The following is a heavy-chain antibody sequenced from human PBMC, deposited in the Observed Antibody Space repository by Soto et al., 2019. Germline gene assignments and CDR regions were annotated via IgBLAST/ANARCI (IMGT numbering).Heavy chain of an antibody. CDR1: GGTFSSYA. D-gene: IGHD2-21*02. J-gene: IGHJ2*01. CDR3: ARDNGGNSGWYFDL. Sequence: SVKVSCKASGGTFSSYAISWVRQAPGQGLEWMGGIIPIFGTANYAQKFQGRVTITADESTSTAYMELSSLRSEDTAVYYCARDNGGNSGWYFDLWGRGTLVTVSS. CDR2: IIPIFGTA. V-gene: IGHV1-69*13.